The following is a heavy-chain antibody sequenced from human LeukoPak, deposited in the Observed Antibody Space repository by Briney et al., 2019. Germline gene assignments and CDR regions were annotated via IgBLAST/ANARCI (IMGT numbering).Heavy chain of an antibody. CDR3: AREEGQQLVGYYYYYMDV. D-gene: IGHD6-13*01. Sequence: GGSLRLSCAASGFTFSSYSMNWVRQAPGKGLEWVSYISSSSSSTIYYADSVKGRFTISRDNAKNSLYLQMNSLRAEDTAVYYCAREEGQQLVGYYYYYMDVWGKGTTVTVSS. J-gene: IGHJ6*03. CDR1: GFTFSSYS. CDR2: ISSSSSSTI. V-gene: IGHV3-48*01.